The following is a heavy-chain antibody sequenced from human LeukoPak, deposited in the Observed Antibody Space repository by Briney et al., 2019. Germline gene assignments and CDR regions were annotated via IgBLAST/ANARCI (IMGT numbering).Heavy chain of an antibody. J-gene: IGHJ4*02. D-gene: IGHD3-10*01. Sequence: GGSLRLSCAASGFTFDDYGMSWVRQAPGKGLEWVSGINWNGGSIGYADSVKGRFTISRDNAKNSLYLQMNSLRAEDTALYYCAREKDGSGSYYISGFDYWGQGTLVTVSS. V-gene: IGHV3-20*04. CDR1: GFTFDDYG. CDR3: AREKDGSGSYYISGFDY. CDR2: INWNGGSI.